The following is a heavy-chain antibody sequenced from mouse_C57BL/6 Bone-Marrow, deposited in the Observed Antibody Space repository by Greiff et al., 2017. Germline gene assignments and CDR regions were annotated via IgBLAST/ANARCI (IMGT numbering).Heavy chain of an antibody. Sequence: VQLQQPGAELVRPGTSVKLSCKASGYTFTSYWMHWVKQRPGQGLEWIGVIDPSDSYTNYNQKFKGKATVTVDTSSSTAYMQLSSLTSEYSAVYYCARSTMVTHYYAMDYWGQGTSVTVSS. CDR3: ARSTMVTHYYAMDY. CDR2: IDPSDSYT. V-gene: IGHV1-59*01. CDR1: GYTFTSYW. J-gene: IGHJ4*01. D-gene: IGHD2-2*01.